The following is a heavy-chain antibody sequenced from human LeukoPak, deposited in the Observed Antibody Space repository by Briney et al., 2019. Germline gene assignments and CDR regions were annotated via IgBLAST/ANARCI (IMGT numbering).Heavy chain of an antibody. CDR3: ARYYHGSAIDP. CDR1: GGSISSGDYY. D-gene: IGHD3-10*01. J-gene: IGHJ5*02. CDR2: IYYSGST. Sequence: SETLSLTCTVSGGSISSGDYYWSWIRQPPGKGLESIGYIYYSGSTYYNPSLKSRVTISLDTSKNKFSLKLSSVTAADTAMYYCARYYHGSAIDPWGQGTLVTVSS. V-gene: IGHV4-30-4*01.